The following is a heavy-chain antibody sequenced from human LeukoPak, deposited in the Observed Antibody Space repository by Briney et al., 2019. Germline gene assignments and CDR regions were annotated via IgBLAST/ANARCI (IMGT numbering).Heavy chain of an antibody. CDR3: AREEGMQQLAFLDY. D-gene: IGHD6-13*01. CDR1: GFTFSSYA. V-gene: IGHV3-30*14. Sequence: PGGSLRLSCAASGFTFSSYAMHWVRQAPGKGLEWVAVISYDRSNKYYADSVKGRFTISRDNSKNTLYLQMNSLRAEDTAVYYCAREEGMQQLAFLDYWGQGTLVTVSS. J-gene: IGHJ4*02. CDR2: ISYDRSNK.